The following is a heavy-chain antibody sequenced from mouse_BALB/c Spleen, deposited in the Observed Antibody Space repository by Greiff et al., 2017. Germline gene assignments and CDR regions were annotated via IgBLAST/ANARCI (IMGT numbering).Heavy chain of an antibody. CDR1: GYSITSGYY. J-gene: IGHJ3*01. Sequence: EVQVVESGPGLVKPSQSLSLTCSVTGYSITSGYYWNWIRQFPGNKLEWMGYISYDGSNNYNPSLKNRISITRDTSKNQFFLKLNSVTTEDTATYYCATRYDVGSWFAYWGQGTLVTVSA. D-gene: IGHD2-14*01. CDR3: ATRYDVGSWFAY. V-gene: IGHV3-6*02. CDR2: ISYDGSN.